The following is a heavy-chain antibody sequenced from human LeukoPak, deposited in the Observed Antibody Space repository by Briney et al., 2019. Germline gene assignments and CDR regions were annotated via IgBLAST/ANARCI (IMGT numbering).Heavy chain of an antibody. CDR1: GNSISSGDNY. CDR2: IYTSGST. CDR3: ARGQSGVRGANVPNLMGFDP. Sequence: SETLSLTCTVSGNSISSGDNYWSWIRQPAGKGLEWIGRIYTSGSTTYDPSLKSRVTMSVDTSKSQFSLNLMSVTAADTAVYFCARGQSGVRGANVPNLMGFDPWGQGTLVIVSS. D-gene: IGHD3-10*01. J-gene: IGHJ5*02. V-gene: IGHV4-61*02.